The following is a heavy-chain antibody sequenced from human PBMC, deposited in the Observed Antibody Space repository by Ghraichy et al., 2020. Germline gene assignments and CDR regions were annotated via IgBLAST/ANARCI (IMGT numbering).Heavy chain of an antibody. J-gene: IGHJ5*02. V-gene: IGHV3-48*03. D-gene: IGHD3-22*01. CDR1: GFTFSSYE. Sequence: GESLDISCAASGFTFSSYEMNWVRQAPGKGLEWVSYISSSGSTIYYADSVKGRFTISRDNAKNSLYLQMNSLRAEDTAVYYCATAYYDSSGYTGGFDPWGQGTLVTVSS. CDR2: ISSSGSTI. CDR3: ATAYYDSSGYTGGFDP.